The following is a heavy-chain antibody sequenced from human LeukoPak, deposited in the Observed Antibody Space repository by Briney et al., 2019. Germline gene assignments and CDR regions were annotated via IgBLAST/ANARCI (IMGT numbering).Heavy chain of an antibody. D-gene: IGHD3-10*01. V-gene: IGHV3-11*04. CDR2: ISSSGSTK. J-gene: IGHJ4*02. Sequence: GGSLRLSCEVSGFTFSDYYMSWIRQAPGKGLEWVSYISSSGSTKNYEDSVKGRFTISRDNAKNSLYLQMNSLRAEDTAVYYCARVSYYGSGTSFDYWGQGTLVTVSS. CDR1: GFTFSDYY. CDR3: ARVSYYGSGTSFDY.